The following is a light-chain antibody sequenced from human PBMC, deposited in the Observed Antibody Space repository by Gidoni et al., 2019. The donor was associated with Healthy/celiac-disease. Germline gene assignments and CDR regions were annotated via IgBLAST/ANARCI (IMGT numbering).Light chain of an antibody. CDR3: QQYNNWPPRSA. CDR2: GAS. J-gene: IGKJ4*01. V-gene: IGKV3-15*01. Sequence: EIVMTQSPATLSVSPGERATRSCRASQSVSSNLAWYQQKPGQAPRLLIYGASTRATGIPARFSGSGSGTEFTLTISSLQSEDFAVYYCQQYNNWPPRSAFGGGTKVEIK. CDR1: QSVSSN.